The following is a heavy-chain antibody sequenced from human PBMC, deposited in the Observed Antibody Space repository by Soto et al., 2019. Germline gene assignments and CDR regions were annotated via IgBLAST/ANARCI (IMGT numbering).Heavy chain of an antibody. CDR1: GYTFTGYY. CDR2: INPNSGGT. D-gene: IGHD1-26*01. CDR3: ATQRSEWELSFDY. Sequence: QVQLVQSGAEVKKPGASVKVSCKASGYTFTGYYMHWVRQAPGQGLEWMGWINPNSGGTNYAQKLQGWVTMTSATSISTAYMELSRLRSDDTAVYYCATQRSEWELSFDYWGQGTLVTVSS. V-gene: IGHV1-2*04. J-gene: IGHJ4*02.